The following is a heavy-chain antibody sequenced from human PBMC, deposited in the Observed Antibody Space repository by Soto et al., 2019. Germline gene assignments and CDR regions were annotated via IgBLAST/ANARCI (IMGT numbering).Heavy chain of an antibody. CDR3: ARASGCSGDSCAFDP. Sequence: SETRSRTCTVSGGSISTYYWSWIRQPPGKGLEWIGHIYYTGSTNYNPSLKSRVTISVDTSKNQFSLKLSSVTAADTAVYYCARASGCSGDSCAFDPWGQGTLVTVSS. V-gene: IGHV4-59*01. CDR1: GGSISTYY. J-gene: IGHJ5*02. D-gene: IGHD2-15*01. CDR2: IYYTGST.